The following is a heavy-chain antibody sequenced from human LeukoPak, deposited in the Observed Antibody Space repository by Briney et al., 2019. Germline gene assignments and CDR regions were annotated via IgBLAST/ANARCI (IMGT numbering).Heavy chain of an antibody. CDR1: GFTFSNGW. J-gene: IGHJ4*02. Sequence: PGGSLRLSCAVSGFTFSNGWMSWVRQPPGKGLEWIGEINHSGSTNYNPSLKSRVTISVDTSKNQFSLKLSSVTAADTAVYYCAGPSWYYYDSSGYSHWGQGTLVTVSS. CDR3: AGPSWYYYDSSGYSH. V-gene: IGHV4-34*08. D-gene: IGHD3-22*01. CDR2: INHSGST.